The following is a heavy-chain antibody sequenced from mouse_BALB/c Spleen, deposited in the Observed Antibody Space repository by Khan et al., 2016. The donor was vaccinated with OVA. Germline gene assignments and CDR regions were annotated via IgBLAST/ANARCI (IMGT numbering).Heavy chain of an antibody. Sequence: VQLQESGPGLVQPSQSLSITCTVSGFSLTNYSLHWVRQSPGKGLEWLGVIWSAGSTDYNAAFISRLTIRKDNSRSQVFFKMNSLQPNDTAIYXWARRGYDYGRGALFAYWGQGTLVTVSA. D-gene: IGHD2-4*01. V-gene: IGHV2-2*02. CDR1: GFSLTNYS. CDR2: IWSAGST. J-gene: IGHJ3*01. CDR3: ARRGYDYGRGALFAY.